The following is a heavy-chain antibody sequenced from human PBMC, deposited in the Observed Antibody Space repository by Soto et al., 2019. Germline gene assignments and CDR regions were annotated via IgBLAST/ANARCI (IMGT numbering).Heavy chain of an antibody. V-gene: IGHV3-23*01. CDR1: GFTLSSYA. J-gene: IGHJ5*02. D-gene: IGHD3-10*01. Sequence: GGSLRLSCAASGFTLSSYAMSWVRQAPGKGPEWVSAISGSGGSTYYADSVKGRFTISRDNSRNTLYLQMNSLRAEDTAVYYCAKDPLWFGELFNWFDPWGQGTLVTVSS. CDR2: ISGSGGST. CDR3: AKDPLWFGELFNWFDP.